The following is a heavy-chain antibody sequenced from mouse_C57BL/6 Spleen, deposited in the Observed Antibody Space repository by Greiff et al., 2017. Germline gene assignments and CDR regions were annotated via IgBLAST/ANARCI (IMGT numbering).Heavy chain of an antibody. D-gene: IGHD1-1*01. Sequence: VKLVESGAELVKPGASVKISCKASGYAFSSYWLNWVKQRPGKGLEWIGQIYPGDGVTNYNGKFKGKATLTADKYSSTAYMQLSSLTTEDSAVYFWARDYGSSYGFDYWGQGTTLTVSS. CDR1: GYAFSSYW. V-gene: IGHV1-80*01. CDR3: ARDYGSSYGFDY. CDR2: IYPGDGVT. J-gene: IGHJ2*01.